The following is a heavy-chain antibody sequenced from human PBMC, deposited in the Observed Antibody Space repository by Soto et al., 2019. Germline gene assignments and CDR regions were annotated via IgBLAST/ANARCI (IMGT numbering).Heavy chain of an antibody. Sequence: SETLSLTCTVSGGSISSSSYYWGWIRQPPGKGLEWIGSIYYSGSTYYNPSLKSRDTISANPSKNQFSLKLSSVTAADTAVYYWARHYYDILTGQADYYYYYMDVWGKGTTVTVSS. J-gene: IGHJ6*03. CDR2: IYYSGST. CDR3: ARHYYDILTGQADYYYYYMDV. D-gene: IGHD3-9*01. CDR1: GGSISSSSYY. V-gene: IGHV4-39*01.